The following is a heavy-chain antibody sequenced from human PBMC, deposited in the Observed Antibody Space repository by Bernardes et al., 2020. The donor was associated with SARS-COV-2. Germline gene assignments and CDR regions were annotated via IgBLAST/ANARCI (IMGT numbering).Heavy chain of an antibody. V-gene: IGHV4-59*08. J-gene: IGHJ4*02. Sequence: SETLSVICTFSGGSMSNYYLSWIRQRPGKGLEWIGYIYYSGSTNYNPSLKSRVTISVDTSKKHFSLKLSSVTAADTAGYYCARHYGSGSYYPLDYWGQGTRVNVSS. CDR3: ARHYGSGSYYPLDY. CDR1: GGSMSNYY. D-gene: IGHD3-10*01. CDR2: IYYSGST.